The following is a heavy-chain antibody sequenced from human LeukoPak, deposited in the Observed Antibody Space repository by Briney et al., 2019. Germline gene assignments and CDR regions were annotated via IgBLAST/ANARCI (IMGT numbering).Heavy chain of an antibody. D-gene: IGHD6-19*01. Sequence: PSETLSLTCTVSGGSISSSSYYWGWIRQPPGKGLEWIGSIYYSGSTYYNPSLKSRVTISVDTSKNQFSLKLSSVTAADTAVYYCARDSVAGRDWGQGTLVTVSS. V-gene: IGHV4-39*07. CDR1: GGSISSSSYY. J-gene: IGHJ4*02. CDR3: ARDSVAGRD. CDR2: IYYSGST.